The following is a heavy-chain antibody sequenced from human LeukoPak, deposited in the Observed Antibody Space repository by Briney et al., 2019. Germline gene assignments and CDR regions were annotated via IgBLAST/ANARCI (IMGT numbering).Heavy chain of an antibody. CDR1: GFTFSSYS. CDR2: IRSSSTYI. J-gene: IGHJ3*02. Sequence: GGSLRLSCAASGFTFSSYSMNWVRQAPGKGLEWVSSIRSSSTYIYYADSVKGRFTISRDNAKNSLYLQMNSLRAEDTAVYYCARDQAEYYDFWSGYYVSLDAFDIWGQGTMVTVSS. D-gene: IGHD3-3*01. V-gene: IGHV3-21*01. CDR3: ARDQAEYYDFWSGYYVSLDAFDI.